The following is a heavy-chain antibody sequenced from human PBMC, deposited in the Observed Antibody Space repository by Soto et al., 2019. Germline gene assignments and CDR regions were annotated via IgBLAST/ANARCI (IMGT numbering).Heavy chain of an antibody. D-gene: IGHD4-17*01. CDR1: GGSISSSNW. CDR3: ARVWTTVTNWFDP. V-gene: IGHV4-4*02. Sequence: QVQLQESGPGLVKPSGTLSLTCAVSGGSISSSNWWSWVRQPPGKGLEWIGEIYHSGSTNYNPSLKRRVPISVDKSTMQFSLNLSSVTAADTAVYYCARVWTTVTNWFDPWGQGTLVTVSS. J-gene: IGHJ5*02. CDR2: IYHSGST.